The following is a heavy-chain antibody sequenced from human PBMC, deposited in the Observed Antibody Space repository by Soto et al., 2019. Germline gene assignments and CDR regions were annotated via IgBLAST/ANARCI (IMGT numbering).Heavy chain of an antibody. CDR3: AMNYDFWSGSEQYYYYYYGMDV. CDR1: GFTFSSYS. Sequence: GGSLRLSCAASGFTFSSYSMNWVRQAPGKGLEWVSYISSSSSTIYYADSVKGRFTISRDNAKNSLYLQMNSLRDEDTAVYYCAMNYDFWSGSEQYYYYYYGMDVWGQGTTVTVSS. V-gene: IGHV3-48*02. CDR2: ISSSSSTI. J-gene: IGHJ6*02. D-gene: IGHD3-3*01.